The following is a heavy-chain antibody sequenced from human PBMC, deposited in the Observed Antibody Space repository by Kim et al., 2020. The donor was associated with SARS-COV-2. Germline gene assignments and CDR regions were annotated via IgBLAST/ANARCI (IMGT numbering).Heavy chain of an antibody. CDR2: IYYSGST. D-gene: IGHD2-2*01. CDR1: GGSISSYY. V-gene: IGHV4-59*13. CDR3: ARVIWGYQLLSNNDAFDI. J-gene: IGHJ3*02. Sequence: SETLSLTCTVSGGSISSYYWSWIRQPPGKGLEWIGYIYYSGSTNYNPSLKSRVTISVDTSKNQFSLKLSSVTAADTAVYYCARVIWGYQLLSNNDAFDIWGQGTMVTVSS.